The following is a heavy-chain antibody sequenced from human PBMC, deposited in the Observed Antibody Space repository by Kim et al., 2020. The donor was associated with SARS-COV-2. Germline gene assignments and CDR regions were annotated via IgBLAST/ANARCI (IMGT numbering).Heavy chain of an antibody. CDR3: AISSSWYYFDY. Sequence: TNSNPSLKSRVTISVDTSKNQFSLKLSSVTAADTAVYYCAISSSWYYFDYWGQGTLVTVSS. D-gene: IGHD6-13*01. CDR2: T. V-gene: IGHV4-34*01. J-gene: IGHJ4*02.